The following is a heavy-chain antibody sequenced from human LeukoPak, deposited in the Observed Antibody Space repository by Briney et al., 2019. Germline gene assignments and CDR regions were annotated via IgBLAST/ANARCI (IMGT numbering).Heavy chain of an antibody. CDR3: AKEVDEDGYNFVGYFDY. Sequence: GGSLRLSCAASGFTFSSYGMHWVRQAPGKGLEWVAVISYDGSNKYYADSVKGRFTISRDNSKNTLYLQMNSLRAEDTAVYYCAKEVDEDGYNFVGYFDYWGQGTLVTVSP. J-gene: IGHJ4*02. D-gene: IGHD5-24*01. CDR2: ISYDGSNK. V-gene: IGHV3-30*18. CDR1: GFTFSSYG.